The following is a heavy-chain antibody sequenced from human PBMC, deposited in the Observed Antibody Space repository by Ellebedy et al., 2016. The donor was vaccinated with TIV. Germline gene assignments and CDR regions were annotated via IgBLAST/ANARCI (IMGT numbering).Heavy chain of an antibody. D-gene: IGHD3-3*01. J-gene: IGHJ4*02. V-gene: IGHV3-7*01. CDR3: ARAGGIGVVDY. CDR2: INQDGSGK. Sequence: GESLKISCAASGFTFSSYWMSWVRQAPGKGLEWVANINQDGSGKYYVDSVKGRFTVSRDNAKNSLYLQMNSLSAEDTAVYYCARAGGIGVVDYWGQGTLVTVSA. CDR1: GFTFSSYW.